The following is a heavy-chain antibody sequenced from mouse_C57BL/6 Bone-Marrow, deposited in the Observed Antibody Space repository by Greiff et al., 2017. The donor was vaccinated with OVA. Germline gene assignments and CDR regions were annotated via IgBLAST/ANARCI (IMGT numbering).Heavy chain of an antibody. V-gene: IGHV2-2*01. D-gene: IGHD2-12*01. Sequence: VMLVESGPGLVQPSQSLYITCTVSGFSLTSYGVHWVRQSPGKGLEWLGVIWSGGSTDYNAAFISRLSISKDKSKSQVFFKMNSLQADDTAIYYCARAYYSFSFAYWGQGTLVTVSA. CDR1: GFSLTSYG. J-gene: IGHJ3*01. CDR3: ARAYYSFSFAY. CDR2: IWSGGST.